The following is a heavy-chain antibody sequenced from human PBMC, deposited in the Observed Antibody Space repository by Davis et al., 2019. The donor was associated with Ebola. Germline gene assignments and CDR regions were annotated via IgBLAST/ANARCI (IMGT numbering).Heavy chain of an antibody. D-gene: IGHD2-2*01. CDR2: SA. Sequence: SASYAQRFQGRVTMTRDTSTGTVYMELRSLRSEDTAVYFCARGRRYCSSDSCYPDAFDIWGQGTMVTVSS. V-gene: IGHV1-46*01. CDR3: ARGRRYCSSDSCYPDAFDI. J-gene: IGHJ3*02.